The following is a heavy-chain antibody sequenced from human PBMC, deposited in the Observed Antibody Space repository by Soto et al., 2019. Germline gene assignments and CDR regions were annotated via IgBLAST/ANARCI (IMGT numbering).Heavy chain of an antibody. CDR3: AKSLVYYDILTGYYTDADAFDI. J-gene: IGHJ3*02. D-gene: IGHD3-9*01. CDR2: ISGSGGST. Sequence: EVQLLESGGGLVQPGGSLRLSCAASGFTFSSYAMSWVRQAPGKGLEWVSAISGSGGSTYYADSVKGRFTISRDNSKNTLYLQMNSLRAEDTAVYYCAKSLVYYDILTGYYTDADAFDIWGQGTMGTVSS. V-gene: IGHV3-23*01. CDR1: GFTFSSYA.